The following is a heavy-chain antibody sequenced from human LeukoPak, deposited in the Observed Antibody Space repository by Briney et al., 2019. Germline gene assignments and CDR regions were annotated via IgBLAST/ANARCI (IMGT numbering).Heavy chain of an antibody. D-gene: IGHD1-26*01. CDR2: IKKDETEI. CDR3: ATLNWDDGEVSGFDH. J-gene: IGHJ5*02. Sequence: GGSLRLTCTASGFSFRNTWMSWVRQAPGKGLEWVANIKKDETEIYYADSVKGRFTISRDNAKRSLYLQMNVLRVEDTAVYYCATLNWDDGEVSGFDHWGQGIMVTVSS. V-gene: IGHV3-7*01. CDR1: GFSFRNTW.